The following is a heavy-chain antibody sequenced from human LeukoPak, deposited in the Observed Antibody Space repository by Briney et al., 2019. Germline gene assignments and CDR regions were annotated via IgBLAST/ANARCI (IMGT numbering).Heavy chain of an antibody. D-gene: IGHD6-13*01. CDR2: ISYDGSNK. V-gene: IGHV3-30*04. J-gene: IGHJ4*02. CDR3: ARRTQPYYFDY. CDR1: GFTFSSYA. Sequence: GRSLRLSCAASGFTFSSYAMHWVRQAPGKGLEWVAVISYDGSNKYYADSVKGRFTISRDNSKNTLYLQVNSLRAEDTAVYYCARRTQPYYFDYWGQGTLVTVSS.